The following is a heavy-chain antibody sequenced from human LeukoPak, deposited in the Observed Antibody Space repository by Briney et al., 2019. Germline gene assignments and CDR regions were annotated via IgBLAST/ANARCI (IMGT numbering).Heavy chain of an antibody. V-gene: IGHV1-2*04. CDR1: GYTFTGYY. Sequence: ASVKVSCKASGYTFTGYYMHWVRQAPGQGLGGLGWINPNSGGTNYAQKFQGWVTMTRDTSISTAYMELSRLRSDDTAVYYCARTPAAATDYFDYWGQGTLVTVSS. CDR3: ARTPAAATDYFDY. D-gene: IGHD2-2*01. J-gene: IGHJ4*02. CDR2: INPNSGGT.